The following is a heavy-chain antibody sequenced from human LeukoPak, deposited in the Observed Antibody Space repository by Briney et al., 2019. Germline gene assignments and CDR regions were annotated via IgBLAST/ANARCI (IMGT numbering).Heavy chain of an antibody. CDR2: IYHSGST. CDR3: ARVRDPAHNWYFDL. CDR1: GGSISSGGYY. Sequence: SETLSLTCTVSGGSISSGGYYWSWIRQPPGKGLEWIGYIYHSGSTYYNPSLKSRVTISVDRSKNQFSLKLSSVTAADTAVYYCARVRDPAHNWYFDLWGRGTLVTVSS. J-gene: IGHJ2*01. V-gene: IGHV4-30-2*01.